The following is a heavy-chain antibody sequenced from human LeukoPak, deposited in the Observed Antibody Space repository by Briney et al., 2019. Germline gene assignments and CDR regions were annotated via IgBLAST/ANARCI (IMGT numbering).Heavy chain of an antibody. CDR3: ARRWPARDTVLVSTMIKWYFDL. J-gene: IGHJ2*01. Sequence: PGGSLRLSCAASGFTFNKYAMYWVRQAPGKGLEYVSDINSNRGSTYYANSVKGRFTISRDNSRNTLYLQMASLRVEDMAVYYCARRWPARDTVLVSTMIKWYFDLWGRGTLVTVSS. CDR1: GFTFNKYA. D-gene: IGHD5-18*01. V-gene: IGHV3-64*01. CDR2: INSNRGST.